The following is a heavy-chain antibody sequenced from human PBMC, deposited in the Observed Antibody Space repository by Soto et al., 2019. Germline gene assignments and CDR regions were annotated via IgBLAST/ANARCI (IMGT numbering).Heavy chain of an antibody. CDR3: VKDRPGPQDQFAY. CDR1: GFTFSSDW. D-gene: IGHD6-6*01. CDR2: INTDGSGT. Sequence: GGYLKLSCAASGFTFSSDWMHWVRQAPGKGLVWVSRINTDGSGTTYADSVKGRFTISRDNAKNMVYLQMNSLRAEDTAVYYCVKDRPGPQDQFAYWGLGNMVTVSS. J-gene: IGHJ4*02. V-gene: IGHV3-74*01.